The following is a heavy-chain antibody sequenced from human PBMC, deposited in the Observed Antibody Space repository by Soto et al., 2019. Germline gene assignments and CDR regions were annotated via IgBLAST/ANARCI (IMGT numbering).Heavy chain of an antibody. V-gene: IGHV1-69*02. Sequence: GASVKVACKAPGGTFSTYIISWVRQAPGQGLEWMGRIIPIPDITNYAQKFQGRVTVTADRSTSTAYMELTSLKSEDTAVYYCARYRITTRADAFDPWGQGKMLTVSS. D-gene: IGHD3-3*01. CDR2: IIPIPDIT. J-gene: IGHJ3*01. CDR1: GGTFSTYI. CDR3: ARYRITTRADAFDP.